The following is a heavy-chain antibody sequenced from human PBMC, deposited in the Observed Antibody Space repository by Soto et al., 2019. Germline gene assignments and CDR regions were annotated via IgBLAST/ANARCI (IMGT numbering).Heavy chain of an antibody. J-gene: IGHJ3*02. D-gene: IGHD3-16*01. CDR3: ARGLGRPPTFDI. Sequence: KTSETLSLTCAVSGGSISSSNWWSWVRQPPGKGLEWIGEIYHSGSTTYNPSLKSRVTISVDKSKNQFSLKLSSVTAADTAVYYCARGLGRPPTFDIWGQGTMVTVSS. CDR2: IYHSGST. CDR1: GGSISSSNW. V-gene: IGHV4-4*02.